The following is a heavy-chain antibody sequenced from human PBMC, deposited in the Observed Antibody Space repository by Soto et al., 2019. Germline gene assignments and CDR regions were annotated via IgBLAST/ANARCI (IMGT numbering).Heavy chain of an antibody. CDR3: ARDRIFTVTAPRYYYYYYMDV. J-gene: IGHJ6*03. D-gene: IGHD4-4*01. V-gene: IGHV3-7*01. Sequence: GGSLRLSCAASGFTFSSYWMSWVRQAPGKGLEWVANIKQDGSEKYYVDSVKGRFTISRDNAKNSLYLQMNSLRAEDTAVYYCARDRIFTVTAPRYYYYYYMDVWGKGTTVTVSS. CDR2: IKQDGSEK. CDR1: GFTFSSYW.